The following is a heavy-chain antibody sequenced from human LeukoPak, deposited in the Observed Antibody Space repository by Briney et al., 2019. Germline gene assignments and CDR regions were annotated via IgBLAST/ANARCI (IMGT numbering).Heavy chain of an antibody. CDR1: GFTFSNYA. V-gene: IGHV3-64*01. CDR2: VNNNGGST. J-gene: IGHJ4*02. D-gene: IGHD3-10*01. CDR3: ARGNSYYYGSGSYVDY. Sequence: GGSLRLSCAASGFTFSNYAIYWVRQAPGKGLEYVSAVNNNGGSTYYANSVKGRFTISRDNSKNALYLQMGSLRAEDMAVYYCARGNSYYYGSGSYVDYWGQGTLVTVSS.